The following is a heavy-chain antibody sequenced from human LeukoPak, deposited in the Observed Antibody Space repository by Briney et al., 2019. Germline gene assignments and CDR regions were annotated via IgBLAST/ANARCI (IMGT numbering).Heavy chain of an antibody. CDR1: GGTFSSYA. CDR2: IIPILGIA. Sequence: GASVKVSCKASGGTFSSYAISWVRQAPGQGLEWMGRIIPILGIANYAQKFQGRVTITADKSTSTAYMELSSLRSEDTAVYYCARVPDILTGYHDYWGQGTLVTVSS. J-gene: IGHJ4*02. D-gene: IGHD3-9*01. CDR3: ARVPDILTGYHDY. V-gene: IGHV1-69*04.